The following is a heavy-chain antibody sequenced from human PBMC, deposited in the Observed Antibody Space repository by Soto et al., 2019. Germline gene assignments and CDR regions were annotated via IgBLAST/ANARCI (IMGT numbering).Heavy chain of an antibody. V-gene: IGHV4-31*03. D-gene: IGHD3-3*01. Sequence: QVQLQESGPGLVKPSQTLSLTCTVSGGSISSGGYYWSWIRQHPGKGLEWIGYIYYSGSTYYNPSLKSRVTISVDTSKNQFSLKLSSVTAADTAVYYCARGEGRITIFGVALDAFDIWGQGTMVTVSS. CDR2: IYYSGST. CDR3: ARGEGRITIFGVALDAFDI. J-gene: IGHJ3*02. CDR1: GGSISSGGYY.